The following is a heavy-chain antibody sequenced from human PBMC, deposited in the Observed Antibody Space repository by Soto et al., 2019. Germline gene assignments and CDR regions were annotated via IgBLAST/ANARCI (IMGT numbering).Heavy chain of an antibody. J-gene: IGHJ4*02. V-gene: IGHV3-23*01. CDR1: GFTFSSYA. CDR3: ALVDTAMVTGY. D-gene: IGHD5-18*01. Sequence: EVQLLESGGGLVQPGGSLRLSCAASGFTFSSYAMSWVRQAPGKGLEWVSAISGSGGSTYYADPVKGRFTISRDNSKNTLYLQMNSLRAEDTAVYYCALVDTAMVTGYWGQGTLVTVSS. CDR2: ISGSGGST.